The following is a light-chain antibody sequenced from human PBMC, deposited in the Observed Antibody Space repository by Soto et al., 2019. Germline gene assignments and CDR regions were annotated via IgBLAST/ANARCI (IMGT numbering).Light chain of an antibody. CDR3: QQGYNIPRT. J-gene: IGKJ1*01. CDR1: QSISNY. V-gene: IGKV1-39*01. CDR2: SAS. Sequence: DIQMTQSPSSLSAFVGDRVTITCRASQSISNYLHWYQQKPGKAPKLLIFSASSLQSGVPSRFSGRGSGTDFALTISSLQPEDFATYYCQQGYNIPRTFGQGTKVDIK.